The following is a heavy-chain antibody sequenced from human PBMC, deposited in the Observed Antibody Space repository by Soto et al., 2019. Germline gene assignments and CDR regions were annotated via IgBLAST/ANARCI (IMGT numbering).Heavy chain of an antibody. Sequence: GSRILYCAASGFTFSSYWMHWVRQAPGKGLEWVSRIEGDGSSTTSADSVKGRFTVSRDDYRNTLYLQMSSLRADDTAIYYCAREGLDTAGFFDVWGQGTMVPVSS. CDR2: IEGDGSST. CDR3: AREGLDTAGFFDV. CDR1: GFTFSSYW. D-gene: IGHD6-13*01. J-gene: IGHJ3*01. V-gene: IGHV3-74*01.